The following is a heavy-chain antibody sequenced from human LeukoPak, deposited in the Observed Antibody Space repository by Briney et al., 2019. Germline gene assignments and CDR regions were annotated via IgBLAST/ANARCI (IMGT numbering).Heavy chain of an antibody. Sequence: ASVKVSCKASGFTFTSSAVHWVRQAPGQGLEWMGWINTNTGNPTYAQGFTGRFVFSLDTSVSTAYLQISSLKAEDTAVYYCARDLGYGDYVDWGQGTLVTVSS. CDR1: GFTFTSSA. CDR2: INTNTGNP. CDR3: ARDLGYGDYVD. J-gene: IGHJ4*02. D-gene: IGHD4-17*01. V-gene: IGHV7-4-1*02.